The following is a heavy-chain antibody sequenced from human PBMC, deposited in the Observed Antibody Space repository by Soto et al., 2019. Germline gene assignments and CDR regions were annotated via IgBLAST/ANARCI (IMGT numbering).Heavy chain of an antibody. CDR1: GFTFSSDG. V-gene: IGHV3-33*01. D-gene: IGHD6-13*01. Sequence: QVQLVESGGGVVQPGRSLRLSCAASGFTFSSDGMHWVRRAPGKGLEWVAVIWYDGSNKYYADSVKGRFTISRDNSKNTLYLQMNSLRAEDTAVYYCARDHGYSSSWYGDYYYGMDVWGQGTTVTVSS. CDR2: IWYDGSNK. CDR3: ARDHGYSSSWYGDYYYGMDV. J-gene: IGHJ6*02.